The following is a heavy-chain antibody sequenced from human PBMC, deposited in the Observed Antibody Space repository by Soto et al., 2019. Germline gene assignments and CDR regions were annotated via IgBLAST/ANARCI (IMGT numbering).Heavy chain of an antibody. Sequence: GGSLRLSCAASGFTFSDHYMDWVRQAPGKGLEWVGRTRNKANSYTTEYAASVKGRFTISRDDSKNSLYLQMNSLKTEDTAVYYCARGYGSGSYYYYGMDVWGQGTTVTVSS. V-gene: IGHV3-72*01. CDR2: TRNKANSYTT. CDR1: GFTFSDHY. J-gene: IGHJ6*02. CDR3: ARGYGSGSYYYYGMDV. D-gene: IGHD3-10*01.